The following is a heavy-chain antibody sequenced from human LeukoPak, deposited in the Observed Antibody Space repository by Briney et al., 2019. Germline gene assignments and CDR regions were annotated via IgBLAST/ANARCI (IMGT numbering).Heavy chain of an antibody. V-gene: IGHV5-51*01. CDR2: IYPGDSDT. CDR1: GYSFTSYW. Sequence: GESLKISCKGSGYSFTSYWIGWVRQMPGKGLEWMGIIYPGDSDTRYSPSFQGQITISADKSLSTAYLQWSSLKASDTAMYYCARQAYCSSTSCYRGEWYYYYMDVWGKGTTVTVSS. D-gene: IGHD2-2*02. CDR3: ARQAYCSSTSCYRGEWYYYYMDV. J-gene: IGHJ6*03.